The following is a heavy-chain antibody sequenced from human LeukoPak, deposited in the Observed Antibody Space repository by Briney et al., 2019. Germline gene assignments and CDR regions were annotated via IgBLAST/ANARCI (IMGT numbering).Heavy chain of an antibody. CDR2: LSYDGSSE. CDR3: VRQGHH. Sequence: GGSLRLSCAASGFTFSDYALHWVRQAPGKRLEWVALLSYDGSSEYYADSVRGRFTISRDISKNTLYLQMNSLRPEDTAVYYCVRQGHHWGQGTLVTVSS. V-gene: IGHV3-30*04. CDR1: GFTFSDYA. J-gene: IGHJ5*02.